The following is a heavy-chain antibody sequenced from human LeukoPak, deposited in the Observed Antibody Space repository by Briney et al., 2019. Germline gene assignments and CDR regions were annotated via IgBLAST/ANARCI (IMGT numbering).Heavy chain of an antibody. D-gene: IGHD3-22*01. Sequence: GESLKISCKGSGYSFTGYWIGWVRQMLGKGLEWMGIIYPGDSDTRYSPSFQGQVTIAADKSINTAYLQWTSLKASDTAMYYCARRLGWDYDSSGYKFDHWGQGTLVTVSS. CDR1: GYSFTGYW. CDR2: IYPGDSDT. V-gene: IGHV5-51*01. CDR3: ARRLGWDYDSSGYKFDH. J-gene: IGHJ4*02.